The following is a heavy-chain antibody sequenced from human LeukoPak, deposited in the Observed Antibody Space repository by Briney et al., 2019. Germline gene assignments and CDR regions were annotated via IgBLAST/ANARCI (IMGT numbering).Heavy chain of an antibody. J-gene: IGHJ4*02. CDR2: ISSSSSYI. CDR3: PRGLDCSSTSCHHDVSQ. D-gene: IGHD2-2*01. Sequence: GGSLRLSCAASGFTFSSYSMNWVRQAPGKGLEGVSSISSSSSYIFYADSVKGRFTISRDNAKNSLYLQMHSLRAEDTAVYYCPRGLDCSSTSCHHDVSQWGQGTLVTVSS. V-gene: IGHV3-21*01. CDR1: GFTFSSYS.